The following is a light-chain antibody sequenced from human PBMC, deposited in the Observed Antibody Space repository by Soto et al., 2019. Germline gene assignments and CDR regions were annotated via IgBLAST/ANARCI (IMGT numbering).Light chain of an antibody. CDR2: GAT. J-gene: IGKJ2*03. CDR1: QSFRYN. Sequence: EIVMTQSPATLSVSPGEGATLSCRTSQSFRYNLAWYQQKPGQAPRLLFYGATTRATGIPARFSGSASGTEFTLTISSLQSEDFAIYYCQQYNKWPYSFGQGTKVEIK. CDR3: QQYNKWPYS. V-gene: IGKV3-15*01.